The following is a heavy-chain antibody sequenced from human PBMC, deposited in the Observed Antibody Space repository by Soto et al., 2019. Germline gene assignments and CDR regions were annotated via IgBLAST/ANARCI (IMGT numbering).Heavy chain of an antibody. J-gene: IGHJ5*02. V-gene: IGHV3-49*04. D-gene: IGHD3-22*01. CDR2: IRGKAYGGTT. Sequence: GGSLRLSCTASGFTFGDYAMSWVRQAPGKGLEWVGFIRGKAYGGTTEYAASVKGRFTISRDDSKSIAYLQMNSLKTEDTAVYYCTRALYYDSSGSHSNWFDPWGQGTLVTVSS. CDR1: GFTFGDYA. CDR3: TRALYYDSSGSHSNWFDP.